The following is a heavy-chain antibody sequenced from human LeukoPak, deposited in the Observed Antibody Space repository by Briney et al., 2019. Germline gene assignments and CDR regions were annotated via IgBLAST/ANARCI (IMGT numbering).Heavy chain of an antibody. CDR3: ARGLCGGDCYDY. V-gene: IGHV3-21*01. CDR2: ISSNSDYI. CDR1: GFTFSSYH. D-gene: IGHD2-21*01. J-gene: IGHJ4*02. Sequence: GGSLRLSCAASGFTFSSYHINWVRQAPGKGLKWVSSISSNSDYIYYADSVKGRFTISRDNAKNSLYLQMNSLRAEDTAVYYCARGLCGGDCYDYWGQGTLVTVSS.